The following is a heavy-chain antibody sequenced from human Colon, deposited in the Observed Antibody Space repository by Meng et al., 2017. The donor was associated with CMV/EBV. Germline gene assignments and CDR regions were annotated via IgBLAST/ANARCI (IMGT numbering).Heavy chain of an antibody. CDR3: ARVEGSVTSPLDY. CDR2: IIIDGRNE. Sequence: GGSLRLSCAASGFAFGTYGMHWVRQAPGKGLEWVAFIIIDGRNEHYGDSVKGRFTISRDDSKNTLYLQMNSLRAEDSAVYYCARVEGSVTSPLDYWGQGTLVTVSS. V-gene: IGHV3-33*05. D-gene: IGHD4-17*01. J-gene: IGHJ4*02. CDR1: GFAFGTYG.